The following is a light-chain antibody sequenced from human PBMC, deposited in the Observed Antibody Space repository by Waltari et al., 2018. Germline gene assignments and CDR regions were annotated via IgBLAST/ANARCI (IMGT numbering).Light chain of an antibody. J-gene: IGLJ3*02. V-gene: IGLV4-69*01. CDR1: SRHSSHI. CDR2: VNSDGSH. CDR3: ETGGHGTWV. Sequence: QLVLTQSPSASASLGASVKPTCTLSSRHSSHIIAWLHQRPERGARYLMKVNSDGSHSKGADIPDRFSGSSSGAERYLTISSLQSEDEADYYCETGGHGTWVFGGGTKLTVL.